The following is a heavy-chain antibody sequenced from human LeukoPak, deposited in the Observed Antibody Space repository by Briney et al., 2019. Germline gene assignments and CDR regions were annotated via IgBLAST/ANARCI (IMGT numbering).Heavy chain of an antibody. J-gene: IGHJ4*02. CDR1: GGSISSSSYY. V-gene: IGHV4-39*07. CDR3: ARVRGGARAFDY. D-gene: IGHD3-10*01. CDR2: IYYSGST. Sequence: PSETLSLTCAVSGGSISSSSYYWGWIRQPPGKGLEWIGSIYYSGSTYYNPSLKSRVTISVDTSKNQFSLKLSSVTAADTAVYYCARVRGGARAFDYWGQGTLVTVSS.